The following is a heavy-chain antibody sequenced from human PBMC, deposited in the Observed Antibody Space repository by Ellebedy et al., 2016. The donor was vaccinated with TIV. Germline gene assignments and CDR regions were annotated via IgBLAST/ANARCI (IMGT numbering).Heavy chain of an antibody. CDR3: ARGSNWFDP. Sequence: SETLSLTXTVSGGSISSGSYYWSWIRQPAGKGLEWIGRIYTSGSTNYNPSLKSRVTMSVDTSKNQFSLKLSSVTAADTAVYYCARGSNWFDPWGQGTLVTVSS. CDR2: IYTSGST. J-gene: IGHJ5*02. CDR1: GGSISSGSYY. V-gene: IGHV4-61*02.